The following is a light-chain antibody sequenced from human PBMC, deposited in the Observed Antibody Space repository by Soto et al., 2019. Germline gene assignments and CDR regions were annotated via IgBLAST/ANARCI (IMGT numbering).Light chain of an antibody. V-gene: IGLV1-40*01. J-gene: IGLJ2*01. Sequence: QSALTQPPSVSGAPGQRVTISCTGSSSNIGAGYDVHWYQQVPGTAPKLLIYSNYQRPSGVPGRFSGSKSGTSASLAISGLQSEDEADYYCAAWDDSLNGPHVVFGGGTKLTVL. CDR3: AAWDDSLNGPHVV. CDR1: SSNIGAGYD. CDR2: SNY.